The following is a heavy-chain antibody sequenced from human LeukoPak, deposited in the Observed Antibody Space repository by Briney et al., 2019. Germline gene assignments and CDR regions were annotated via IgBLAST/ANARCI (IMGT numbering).Heavy chain of an antibody. D-gene: IGHD1-26*01. CDR2: IYYSGST. CDR1: GGSISSGDYY. J-gene: IGHJ4*02. V-gene: IGHV4-30-4*08. CDR3: ARVIVGATFDY. Sequence: TSETLSLTCTVSGGSISSGDYYWSWIRQPPGKGLEWIGSIYYSGSTYYNPSLKSRVTISVDTSKDQFSLKLSSVTAADTAVYYCARVIVGATFDYWGQGTLVTVSS.